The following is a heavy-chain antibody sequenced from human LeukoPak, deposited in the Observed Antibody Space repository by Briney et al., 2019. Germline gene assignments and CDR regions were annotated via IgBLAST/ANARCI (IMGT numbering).Heavy chain of an antibody. J-gene: IGHJ4*02. V-gene: IGHV3-74*01. CDR2: INSDGSST. Sequence: GGSLRLSCAASGFTFSSYWMHWVRQAPGKGLVWVSRINSDGSSTSYADSVKGRFTISRDNAENTLYLQMNSRRAEDMAVCYCARVGSSGWYDLGYWGQGTLVTVSS. CDR3: ARVGSSGWYDLGY. CDR1: GFTFSSYW. D-gene: IGHD6-19*01.